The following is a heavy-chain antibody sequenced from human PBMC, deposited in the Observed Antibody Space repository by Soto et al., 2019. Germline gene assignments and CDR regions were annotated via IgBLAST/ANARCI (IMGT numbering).Heavy chain of an antibody. Sequence: TLSLTCAVYGGSFSGYYWSWIRQPPGKGLEWIGEINHSGSTNYNPSLKSRVTISVDTSKNQFSLTLSSVTAADTAVYYCAAGGSLCSSTSCWGGYYYYYGMVVLGQGTTLTVSS. CDR1: GGSFSGYY. CDR3: AAGGSLCSSTSCWGGYYYYYGMVV. J-gene: IGHJ6*02. D-gene: IGHD2-2*01. CDR2: INHSGST. V-gene: IGHV4-34*01.